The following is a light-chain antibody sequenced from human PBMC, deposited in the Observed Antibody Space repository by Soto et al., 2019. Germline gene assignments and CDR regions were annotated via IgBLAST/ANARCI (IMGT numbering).Light chain of an antibody. CDR1: SGSIASNY. CDR2: EDD. V-gene: IGLV6-57*04. Sequence: NFMLTQPHSVSESPGKTVTISCTRSSGSIASNYVHWYQQRPGGAPATVIYEDDQRSSGVPGRFSGSIDSSSNSASLTISGLKTEDEADYYCQSYDSTTWVFGGGTKLTVL. CDR3: QSYDSTTWV. J-gene: IGLJ3*02.